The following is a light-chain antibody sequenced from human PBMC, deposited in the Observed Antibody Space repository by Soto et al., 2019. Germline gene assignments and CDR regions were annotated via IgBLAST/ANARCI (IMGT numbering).Light chain of an antibody. CDR3: QQSSNLHPLFT. J-gene: IGKJ3*01. CDR2: DAS. V-gene: IGKV3-11*01. CDR1: QSVSSY. Sequence: EIVLTQSPATLSLSPGERATLSCRASQSVSSYLAWYQQKPGQAPRLLIYDASNRATGIPARFSGSGSGTDFTLTISNLEPEDFAVYYGQQSSNLHPLFTFDPVTKVDIK.